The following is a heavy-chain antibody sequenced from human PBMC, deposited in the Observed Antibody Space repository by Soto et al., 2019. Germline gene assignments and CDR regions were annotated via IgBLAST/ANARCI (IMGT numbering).Heavy chain of an antibody. J-gene: IGHJ6*02. D-gene: IGHD1-26*01. CDR1: GFTFSSYG. CDR2: ISYDGSNK. V-gene: IGHV3-30*18. CDR3: AKVVGATLAYYYYGMDV. Sequence: QVQLVESGGGVVQPGRSLRLSCAASGFTFSSYGMHWVRQAPGKGLEWVAVISYDGSNKYYADSVKGRFTISRDNSKNKXYLQMNSLRAEDTAVYYCAKVVGATLAYYYYGMDVWGQGTTVTVSS.